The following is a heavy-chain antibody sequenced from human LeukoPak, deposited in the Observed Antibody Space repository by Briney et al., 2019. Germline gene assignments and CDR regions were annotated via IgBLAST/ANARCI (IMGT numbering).Heavy chain of an antibody. CDR2: IKPDGGHQ. CDR1: GLAFSDYW. CDR3: ARDVVALDY. D-gene: IGHD2-21*01. J-gene: IGHJ4*02. Sequence: PGGSLRLSCAASGLAFSDYWMSWVRQAPGKGLEWVANIKPDGGHQHYVDSVKGRFTISRDNAKNSLYLQMNSLRAEDTAVYYCARDVVALDYWGQGTLVTVSS. V-gene: IGHV3-7*01.